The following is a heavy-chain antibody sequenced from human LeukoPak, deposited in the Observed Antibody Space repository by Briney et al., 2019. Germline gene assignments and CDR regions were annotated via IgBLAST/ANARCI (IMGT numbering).Heavy chain of an antibody. CDR1: GGSINSSSYY. J-gene: IGHJ4*02. D-gene: IGHD3-10*01. V-gene: IGHV4-39*01. CDR3: ARSSMFRGVTVDY. CDR2: IYHSGYT. Sequence: SETLSLTCTVSGGSINSSSYYWGWIRQPPGEALEWIGSIYHSGYTYSNPSLKSRVTISVDTSKSQFSLKLSSVTAADTAVYYCARSSMFRGVTVDYWGQGTLVTVSS.